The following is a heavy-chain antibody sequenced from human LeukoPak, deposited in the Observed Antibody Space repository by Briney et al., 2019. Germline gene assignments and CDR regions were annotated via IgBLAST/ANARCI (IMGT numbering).Heavy chain of an antibody. Sequence: SEILSLTCTVSGGSISSYYWSWIRQPPGKGLEWIGYIYSSGSTNYNPSLKSRVTISVDTSKNQFSLKLSSVTAADTAVYYCARVKGQPAHFDYWGRGTLVTVSS. CDR1: GGSISSYY. J-gene: IGHJ4*02. CDR2: IYSSGST. CDR3: ARVKGQPAHFDY. V-gene: IGHV4-59*08. D-gene: IGHD1-14*01.